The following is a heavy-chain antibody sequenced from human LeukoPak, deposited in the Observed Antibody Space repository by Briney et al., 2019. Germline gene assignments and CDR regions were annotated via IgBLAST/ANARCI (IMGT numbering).Heavy chain of an antibody. CDR1: GYTFTGYY. Sequence: GASVKVSCKASGYTFTGYYMHWVRQAPGQGLEWMGWINPNSGGTNYAQKFQGRVTMTRDTSISTAYMELSRLRSDDTAVYYCARGPVDIVATPRSFDYWGQGTLVTVSS. D-gene: IGHD5-12*01. CDR2: INPNSGGT. J-gene: IGHJ4*02. V-gene: IGHV1-2*02. CDR3: ARGPVDIVATPRSFDY.